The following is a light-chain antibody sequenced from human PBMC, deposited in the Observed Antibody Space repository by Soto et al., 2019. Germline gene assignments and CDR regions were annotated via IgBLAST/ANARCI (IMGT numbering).Light chain of an antibody. Sequence: QPVLTQSPSASASLGASVKLTCTLSSGHSSYAIAWHQQQPEKGPRYLMKLNSDGSHNKGDGIPDRFSGSSSGAERYLTISSLQSEDEADYYCQTWGVFGTGTELTVL. CDR2: LNSDGSH. CDR3: QTWGV. CDR1: SGHSSYA. V-gene: IGLV4-69*01. J-gene: IGLJ1*01.